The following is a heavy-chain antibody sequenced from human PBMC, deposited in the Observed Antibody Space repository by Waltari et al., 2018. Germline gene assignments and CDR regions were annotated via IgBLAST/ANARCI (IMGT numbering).Heavy chain of an antibody. CDR1: GYSISSGYY. CDR2: IYHSGST. V-gene: IGHV4-38-2*01. CDR3: ARVWAEAYYYYYDSSGPPRWFDY. D-gene: IGHD3-22*01. Sequence: QVQLQESGPGLVKPSETLSLTCAVSGYSISSGYYWGWIRQPPGKGLEWIGSIYHSGSTYYNPSLKSRVTISVDTSKNQFSLKLSSVTAADAAVYYCARVWAEAYYYYYDSSGPPRWFDYWGQGTLVTVSS. J-gene: IGHJ4*02.